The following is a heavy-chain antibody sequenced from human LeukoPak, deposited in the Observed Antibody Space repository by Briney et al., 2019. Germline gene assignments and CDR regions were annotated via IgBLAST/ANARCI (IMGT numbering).Heavy chain of an antibody. Sequence: SQTLSLTCTVSGGSISSGSYYWSWIRQPAGKGLEWIGHIYASGGTKYNPSLEGRFTISIDTSKNQPSLRLSSVTAADTAVYYCTRAKSYGYIRADSWGQGTLVAVSS. V-gene: IGHV4-61*09. J-gene: IGHJ4*02. D-gene: IGHD3-16*01. CDR2: IYASGGT. CDR3: TRAKSYGYIRADS. CDR1: GGSISSGSYY.